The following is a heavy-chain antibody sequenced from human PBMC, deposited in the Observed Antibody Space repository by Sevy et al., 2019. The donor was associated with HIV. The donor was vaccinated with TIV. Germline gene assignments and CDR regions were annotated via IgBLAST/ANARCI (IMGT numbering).Heavy chain of an antibody. CDR2: IIPIFGTA. V-gene: IGHV1-69*13. J-gene: IGHJ5*02. D-gene: IGHD1-26*01. CDR1: GGTFSSYA. CDR3: ARSESRTSGWFDP. Sequence: ASVKVSCKASGGTFSSYAISWVRQAPGQGLEWMGGIIPIFGTANYSQKFQGRVTITADESTSTAYMELSSLRSEDTAVYYCARSESRTSGWFDPWGQGTLVTVSS.